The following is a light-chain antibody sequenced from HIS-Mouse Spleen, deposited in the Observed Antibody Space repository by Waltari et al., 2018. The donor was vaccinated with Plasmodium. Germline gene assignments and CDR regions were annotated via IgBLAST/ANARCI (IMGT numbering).Light chain of an antibody. Sequence: QPVLTQPPSVSGAPGHRVTIPCPGTSSNVGAGFDGHWYQQLPGPAPKLLSYGNSNRPSGVPDRFSGSKSGTSASLAITGLQAEDEADYYCQSYDSSLSGYVFGTGTKVTVL. V-gene: IGLV1-40*01. J-gene: IGLJ1*01. CDR1: SSNVGAGFD. CDR3: QSYDSSLSGYV. CDR2: GNS.